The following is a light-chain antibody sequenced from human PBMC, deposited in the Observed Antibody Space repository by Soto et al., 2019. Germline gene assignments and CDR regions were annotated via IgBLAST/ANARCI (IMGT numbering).Light chain of an antibody. CDR1: QSISSW. CDR3: QQYSTYRT. V-gene: IGKV1-5*03. CDR2: KAS. Sequence: DVQMTQSPSTLSACVGDRVTITCRASQSISSWLAWYQQKPGKAPKLLIYKASSLESGVPSRFSGSGSGTEFTLTISSLQPDDFATYYCQQYSTYRTFGQGTKVDIK. J-gene: IGKJ1*01.